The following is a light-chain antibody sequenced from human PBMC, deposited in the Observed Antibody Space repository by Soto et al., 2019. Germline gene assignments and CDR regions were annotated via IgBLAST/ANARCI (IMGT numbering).Light chain of an antibody. Sequence: EIVMTQSPATLSVSPGEGATLSCRASQSVRSDLAWYQHKPGLAPRLLIYGVSTRATGIPVRFSGSGSGTEFTLSLSSLQSEDSAIYYCQHYTNLPLTFGGGTKVDIK. CDR3: QHYTNLPLT. V-gene: IGKV3-15*01. CDR2: GVS. CDR1: QSVRSD. J-gene: IGKJ4*01.